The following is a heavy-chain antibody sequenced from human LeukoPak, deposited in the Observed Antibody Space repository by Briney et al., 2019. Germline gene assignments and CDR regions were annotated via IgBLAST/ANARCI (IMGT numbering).Heavy chain of an antibody. V-gene: IGHV3-23*01. J-gene: IGHJ4*02. CDR2: IRGTGGSI. CDR1: GFTFSSYA. Sequence: GGSLRLSCAASGFTFSSYAMSWVRQAPGKGLEWVSTIRGTGGSIYYSDSVKGRFTISRDNSKDTLYLQMNSLRAEDTALYYCAKEATVVRGPQDYWGQGTLVIVSS. CDR3: AKEATVVRGPQDY. D-gene: IGHD3-10*01.